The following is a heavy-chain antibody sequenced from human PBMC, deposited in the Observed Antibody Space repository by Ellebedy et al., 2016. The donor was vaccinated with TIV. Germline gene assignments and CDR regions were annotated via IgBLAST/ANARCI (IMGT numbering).Heavy chain of an antibody. CDR2: ISYDGSKK. CDR1: GFTFSRYT. V-gene: IGHV3-30-3*01. D-gene: IGHD5-24*01. J-gene: IGHJ4*02. CDR3: ARDNGDGYRFRGYFDY. Sequence: GGSLRLXXTTSGFTFSRYTIHWVRQAPGKGLEWVAFISYDGSKKFYGDSVKGRFTVSRDDLKNTAYLQMNSLRVEDTATYYCARDNGDGYRFRGYFDYWGQGTPVTVSS.